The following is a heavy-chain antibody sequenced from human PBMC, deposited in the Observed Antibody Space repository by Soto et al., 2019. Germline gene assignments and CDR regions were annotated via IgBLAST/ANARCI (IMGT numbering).Heavy chain of an antibody. J-gene: IGHJ5*02. D-gene: IGHD2-2*01. CDR2: ISAGGGNT. CDR3: AKHSEYQLLSWLAP. CDR1: GFSFSTYA. V-gene: IGHV3-23*01. Sequence: EVQLLESGGGLVQPGGYLRLSCAASGFSFSTYAMSWVRQAPGKGLEWVSGISAGGGNTYYADSVRGRFTISRDNSKNTVDLQISSLRAEDTALYYCAKHSEYQLLSWLAPWGLGTLVTVSS.